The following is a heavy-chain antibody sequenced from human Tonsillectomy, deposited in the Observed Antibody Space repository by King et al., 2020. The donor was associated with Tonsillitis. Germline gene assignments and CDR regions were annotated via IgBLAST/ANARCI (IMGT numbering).Heavy chain of an antibody. D-gene: IGHD6-19*01. CDR3: TTVGVAVAGTLSFDY. V-gene: IGHV3-15*07. Sequence: DVQLVESGGGLVKPGGSLRLSCAASGFTFSNAWMNWVRQAPGKGLEWVGRIKSKTDGGTTDYGASVKGRFTISRDDSKNTLYLHMNSLKTEDTAVYYCTTVGVAVAGTLSFDYWGQGTLVTVSS. CDR2: IKSKTDGGTT. J-gene: IGHJ4*02. CDR1: GFTFSNAW.